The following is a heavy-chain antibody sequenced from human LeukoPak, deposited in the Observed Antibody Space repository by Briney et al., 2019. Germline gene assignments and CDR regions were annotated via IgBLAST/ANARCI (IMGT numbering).Heavy chain of an antibody. CDR2: IYSGGST. CDR1: GFTVSSNY. Sequence: GGSLRLSCAASGFTVSSNYMSWVRQAPGKGLEWVSVIYSGGSTYYADSVKGRFTISRDNSKNSLYLQMNSLRAEDTAVYYCASTSGMDDAFDIWGQGTMVTVSS. V-gene: IGHV3-53*01. D-gene: IGHD2-15*01. J-gene: IGHJ3*02. CDR3: ASTSGMDDAFDI.